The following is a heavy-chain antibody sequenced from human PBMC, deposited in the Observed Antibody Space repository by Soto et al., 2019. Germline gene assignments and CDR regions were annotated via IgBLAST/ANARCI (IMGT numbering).Heavy chain of an antibody. CDR3: ASHGRYSSSWYLGFDY. V-gene: IGHV4-39*01. D-gene: IGHD6-13*01. CDR1: GGSISSSSYY. Sequence: SETLSLTCTVSGGSISSSSYYWGWIRQPPGKGLEWIGSIYYSGSTYYNPSLKSRVTISVDTSKNQFSLKLSSVTAADTAVYYCASHGRYSSSWYLGFDYWGQGTLVTVSS. CDR2: IYYSGST. J-gene: IGHJ4*02.